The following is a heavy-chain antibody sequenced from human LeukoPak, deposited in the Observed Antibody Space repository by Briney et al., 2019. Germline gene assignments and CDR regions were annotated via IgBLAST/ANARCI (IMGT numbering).Heavy chain of an antibody. D-gene: IGHD3-10*01. J-gene: IGHJ5*02. CDR3: ARARDGPSWRSPWFDP. CDR2: IYYSGST. Sequence: PSETLSLTCTVSGGSISSYYWSWIRQPPGKGLEWIGYIYYSGSTYYNPSLKSRVTISVDTSKNQFSLKLSSVTAADTTVYYCARARDGPSWRSPWFDPWGQGTLVTVSS. V-gene: IGHV4-59*12. CDR1: GGSISSYY.